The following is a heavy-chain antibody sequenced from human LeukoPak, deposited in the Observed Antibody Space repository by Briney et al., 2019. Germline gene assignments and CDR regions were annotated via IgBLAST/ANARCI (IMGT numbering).Heavy chain of an antibody. D-gene: IGHD5-12*01. CDR1: GYTFTSYD. V-gene: IGHV1-8*01. CDR3: ARGRTRYSGYDYGY. CDR2: MNPNSGNT. J-gene: IGHJ4*02. Sequence: ASVKVSCKASGYTFTSYDINWVGQATGQGLEWMVWMNPNSGNTGYAQKFQGRVTMTRNTSISTAYMELSSLRSEDTAVYYCARGRTRYSGYDYGYWGQGTLVTVSS.